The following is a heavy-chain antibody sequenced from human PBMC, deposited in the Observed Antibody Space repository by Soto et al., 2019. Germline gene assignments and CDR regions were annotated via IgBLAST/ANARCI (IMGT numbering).Heavy chain of an antibody. CDR2: INAGNGNT. D-gene: IGHD6-6*01. Sequence: QVPLVQSGAEVKKPGASVKVSYKASGYTFTSYAMHWVRQAPGQRLEWMGWINAGNGNTKYSQKFQGRVTITRDTSASTAYMELSSLRSEDTAVYYCARGQLDPTRPYYYYYYYMDVWGKGTTVTVSS. CDR3: ARGQLDPTRPYYYYYYYMDV. CDR1: GYTFTSYA. V-gene: IGHV1-3*01. J-gene: IGHJ6*03.